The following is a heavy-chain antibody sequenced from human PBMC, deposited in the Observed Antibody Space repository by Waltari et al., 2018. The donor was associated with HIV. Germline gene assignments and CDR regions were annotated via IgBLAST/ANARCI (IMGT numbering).Heavy chain of an antibody. CDR2: IRAYEGRS. D-gene: IGHD6-19*01. CDR3: ARDRGAVAGSWFDA. J-gene: IGHJ5*02. Sequence: QVQLVQSGAEVKKPGASVKVSCKASGYTFTSYGISWVRQAPGQGVEWMGWIRAYEGRSNDTQKLQGRVTMTTDTSTSTAYMELRNLRSDDTAVYDCARDRGAVAGSWFDAWGQGTLVTVSS. V-gene: IGHV1-18*01. CDR1: GYTFTSYG.